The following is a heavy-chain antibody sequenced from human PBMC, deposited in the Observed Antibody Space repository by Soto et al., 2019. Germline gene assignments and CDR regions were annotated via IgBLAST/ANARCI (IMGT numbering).Heavy chain of an antibody. CDR2: ISGSGGST. Sequence: GGSLRLSCAASGFTFSSYAMSWVRQAPGKGLEWVSAISGSGGSTYYADSVKGRFTISRDNSKNTLYLQMNSLRAEDTAVYYCAKGPNQFHYYYYYMDVWGIGTTVTVSS. J-gene: IGHJ6*03. D-gene: IGHD2-2*01. CDR3: AKGPNQFHYYYYYMDV. V-gene: IGHV3-23*01. CDR1: GFTFSSYA.